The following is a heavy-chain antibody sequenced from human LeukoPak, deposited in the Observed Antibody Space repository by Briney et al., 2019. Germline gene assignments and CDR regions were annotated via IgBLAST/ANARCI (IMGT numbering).Heavy chain of an antibody. Sequence: SETLSLTCAVSGDSINSYYWSWVRQPPGKGLEWIGYIYYSGTHNYNPSLKSRVSISIDTSKKEISLKLSAVTAADTAVYYCAREDRSGNYYHYGMDVWGQGTTVTVSS. CDR2: IYYSGTH. J-gene: IGHJ6*02. CDR1: GDSINSYY. CDR3: AREDRSGNYYHYGMDV. V-gene: IGHV4-59*01.